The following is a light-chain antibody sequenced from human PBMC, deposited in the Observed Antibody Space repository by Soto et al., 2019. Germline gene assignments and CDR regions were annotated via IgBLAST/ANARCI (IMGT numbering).Light chain of an antibody. CDR3: QQSFSTPPT. CDR2: DAS. J-gene: IGKJ2*01. CDR1: QSVSNW. V-gene: IGKV1-5*01. Sequence: DIQMTQSPSTLSASVGDRVTITCRASQSVSNWLAWYQQKRGKAPELLIHDASSLESGVPSRFSGSGSGTEFTLTISRLQPEDFASYDCQQSFSTPPTFGQGTKVDSK.